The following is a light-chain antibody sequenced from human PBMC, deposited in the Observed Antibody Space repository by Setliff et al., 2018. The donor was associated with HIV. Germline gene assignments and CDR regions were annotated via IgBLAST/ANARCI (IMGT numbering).Light chain of an antibody. J-gene: IGLJ1*01. CDR2: EVT. CDR1: SSDVGAYNY. Sequence: QSALTQPASVSGSPGQSITISCTGTSSDVGAYNYVSWYQQHPGKAPKLLIYEVTNRPSGVSSRFSGSKSGNTASLTISGLQAEDEADYYCSSYTSSPYPGVFGTGTKVTVL. V-gene: IGLV2-14*01. CDR3: SSYTSSPYPGV.